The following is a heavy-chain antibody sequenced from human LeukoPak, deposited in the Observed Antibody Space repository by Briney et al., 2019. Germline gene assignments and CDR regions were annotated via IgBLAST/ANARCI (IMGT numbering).Heavy chain of an antibody. J-gene: IGHJ4*02. V-gene: IGHV3-30*02. CDR3: AKGVDILTGYYDY. D-gene: IGHD3-9*01. Sequence: SGGSLRLSCAASGFTFSSYGMHWVRQAPGKGLEWVAFIRYDGSNKYYADSVKGRFTISRDYSKNTLYLQMNSLRAEDTAVYYCAKGVDILTGYYDYWGQGTLVTVSS. CDR2: IRYDGSNK. CDR1: GFTFSSYG.